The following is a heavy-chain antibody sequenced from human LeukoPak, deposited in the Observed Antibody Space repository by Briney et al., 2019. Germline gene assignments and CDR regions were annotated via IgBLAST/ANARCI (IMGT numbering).Heavy chain of an antibody. V-gene: IGHV3-21*01. CDR2: ISGSSTYI. Sequence: PGGSLRLSCAASGFTFSSYSMNWVRQAPGKGLEWVSSISGSSTYIYYADSVKGRFTISRDNAKNSLYLQMNSLRAEDTAVYYCARTYSNYVDFDCWGRGTLVTVSS. CDR1: GFTFSSYS. CDR3: ARTYSNYVDFDC. D-gene: IGHD4-11*01. J-gene: IGHJ4*02.